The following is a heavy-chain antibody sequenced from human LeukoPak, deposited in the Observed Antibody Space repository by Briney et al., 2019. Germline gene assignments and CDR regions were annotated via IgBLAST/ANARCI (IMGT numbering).Heavy chain of an antibody. Sequence: SETLSLTCTVSGGSLSSGGYYWSWIRQPPGKGLEWIGYIYHSGSTYYNPSLKSRVTISVDRSKNQFSLKLSSVTAADTAVYYCARDRQRSGYDCWGQGALVTVSP. D-gene: IGHD5-12*01. CDR3: ARDRQRSGYDC. J-gene: IGHJ4*02. CDR2: IYHSGST. V-gene: IGHV4-30-2*01. CDR1: GGSLSSGGYY.